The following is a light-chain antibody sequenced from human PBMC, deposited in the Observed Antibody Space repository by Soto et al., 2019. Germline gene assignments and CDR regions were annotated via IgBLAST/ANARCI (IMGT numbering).Light chain of an antibody. Sequence: DIQLTQSPSFLSASVGDRVTITCRASQGISGDLAWYQQKPGKAPKLLIYGATTLRSGVPSRFSGTGSGTECTLTISSLQPEDFATYYCQQLTSDPRGFAFGPGTKVDIK. CDR3: QQLTSDPRGFA. V-gene: IGKV1-9*01. J-gene: IGKJ3*01. CDR1: QGISGD. CDR2: GAT.